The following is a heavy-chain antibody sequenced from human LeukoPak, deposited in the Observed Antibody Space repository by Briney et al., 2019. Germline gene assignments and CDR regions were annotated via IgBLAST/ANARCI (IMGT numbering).Heavy chain of an antibody. Sequence: GGSLRLSCAASGFSFSTYAMSWVRQAPGKGLEWVSAISGSGDNNDNTYYADSVKGQFTISRDNSKNTLYLQMSSLRAEDAAVYYCAKSGSTSWYLDYWGQGTLVTVSS. D-gene: IGHD6-13*01. J-gene: IGHJ4*02. V-gene: IGHV3-23*01. CDR2: ISGSGDNNDNT. CDR3: AKSGSTSWYLDY. CDR1: GFSFSTYA.